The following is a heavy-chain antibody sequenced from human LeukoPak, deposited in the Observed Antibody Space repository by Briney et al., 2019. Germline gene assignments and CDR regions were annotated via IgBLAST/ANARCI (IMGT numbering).Heavy chain of an antibody. CDR2: IIPIFGTA. Sequence: SVKVSCKASGGTFSSYAISWVRQAPGQGLEWMGGIIPIFGTANYAQKFQGRVTITADESTSTAYMELSSLRSEDTAVYYCASEGVVVPAAMSPLGYWGQGTLVTVSS. V-gene: IGHV1-69*13. CDR3: ASEGVVVPAAMSPLGY. D-gene: IGHD2-2*01. J-gene: IGHJ4*02. CDR1: GGTFSSYA.